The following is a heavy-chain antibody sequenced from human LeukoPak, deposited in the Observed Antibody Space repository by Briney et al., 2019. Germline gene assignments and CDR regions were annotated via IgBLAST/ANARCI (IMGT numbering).Heavy chain of an antibody. J-gene: IGHJ4*02. CDR2: IYYSGST. D-gene: IGHD3-22*01. V-gene: IGHV4-30-4*01. CDR3: ARVAYYDSSGYFPPNTPVDY. Sequence: SETLSLTCTVSGGSISSGDYYWSRIRQPPGKSLEWIGYIYYSGSTYYNPSLKSRVTISVDTSKNQFSLKLSSVTAADTAVYYCARVAYYDSSGYFPPNTPVDYWGQGTLVTVSS. CDR1: GGSISSGDYY.